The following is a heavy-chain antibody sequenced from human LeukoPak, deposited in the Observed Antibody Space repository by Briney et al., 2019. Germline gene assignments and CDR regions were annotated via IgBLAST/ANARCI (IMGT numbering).Heavy chain of an antibody. CDR2: IRSRSSTI. J-gene: IGHJ4*02. CDR1: GFTFSSYG. D-gene: IGHD3-22*01. CDR3: ARDPGKGPNSSGYPDY. Sequence: GRSLRLSCAASGFTFSSYGMHWVRQAPGKGLEWVSYIRSRSSTIYYADSVKGRFTISIDNAKNSLYLQMNSLRAEDTAVYYCARDPGKGPNSSGYPDYWGQGTLVTVSS. V-gene: IGHV3-48*04.